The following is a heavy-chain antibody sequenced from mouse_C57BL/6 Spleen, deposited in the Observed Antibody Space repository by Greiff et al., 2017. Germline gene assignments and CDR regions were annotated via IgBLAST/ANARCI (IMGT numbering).Heavy chain of an antibody. CDR2: IDPSDSYT. Sequence: QVQLQQSGAELVKPGASVKLSCKASGYTFTSYWMQWVKQRPGQGLEWIGEIDPSDSYTNYNQKFKGKATLTVDTSSSTAYMQLSSLTSEDSAVYYCARDGLRRDAMDYWGQGTSVTVSS. J-gene: IGHJ4*01. V-gene: IGHV1-50*01. CDR1: GYTFTSYW. CDR3: ARDGLRRDAMDY. D-gene: IGHD2-2*01.